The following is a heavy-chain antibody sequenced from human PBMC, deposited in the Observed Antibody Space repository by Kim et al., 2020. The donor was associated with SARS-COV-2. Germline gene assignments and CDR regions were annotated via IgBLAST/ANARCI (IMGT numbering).Heavy chain of an antibody. CDR3: AREGISGYDSYALGFDY. Sequence: VKGRLTISRDKSQSTLYLQMNSLRAEDTAVYYCAREGISGYDSYALGFDYWGQGTLVTVSS. J-gene: IGHJ4*02. V-gene: IGHV3-30*07. D-gene: IGHD5-12*01.